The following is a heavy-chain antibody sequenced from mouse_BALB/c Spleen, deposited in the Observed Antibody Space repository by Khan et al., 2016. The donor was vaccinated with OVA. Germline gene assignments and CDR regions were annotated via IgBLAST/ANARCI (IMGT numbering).Heavy chain of an antibody. Sequence: VELVESGAELARPAASVKMSCKASGYTFTTYTMHWVKQRPGQGLEWIGYINPSNGYTNYNQKFKDKSTLTADKSSSTSYMQMSSLTSDYSAVYYYSSEGDYYRYYDSLYYWGQGTLVTVSA. CDR2: INPSNGYT. D-gene: IGHD2-14*01. CDR3: SSEGDYYRYYDSLYY. J-gene: IGHJ3*01. CDR1: GYTFTTYT. V-gene: IGHV1-4*01.